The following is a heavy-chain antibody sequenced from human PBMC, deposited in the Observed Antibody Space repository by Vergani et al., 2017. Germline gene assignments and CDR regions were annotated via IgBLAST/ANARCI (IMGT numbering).Heavy chain of an antibody. V-gene: IGHV4-31*03. Sequence: QVQLQESGPGLVKPSQTLSLTYTVSGGSISSGGYYWSWIRQHPGKGLEWIGYIYYSGSTYYNPSLKSRVTISVDTSKNQFSLKLSSVTAADTAVYYCARGRDSSGYYFSYYYYGMDVWGQGTTVTVSS. D-gene: IGHD3-22*01. CDR3: ARGRDSSGYYFSYYYYGMDV. CDR1: GGSISSGGYY. J-gene: IGHJ6*02. CDR2: IYYSGST.